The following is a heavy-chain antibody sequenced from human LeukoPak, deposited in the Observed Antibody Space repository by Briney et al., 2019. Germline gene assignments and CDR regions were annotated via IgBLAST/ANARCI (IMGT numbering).Heavy chain of an antibody. CDR3: AKKIFGGSGYEQPGY. Sequence: GGSLRLSCAASGFTFSSYGMHGVRQAPGKGLEWVAVISYDGSNKYYADSVKGRFTISRDNSKNTLYLQMNSLRAEDTAVYYCAKKIFGGSGYEQPGYWGQEPWSPSPQ. CDR2: ISYDGSNK. D-gene: IGHD5-12*01. J-gene: IGHJ4*01. CDR1: GFTFSSYG. V-gene: IGHV3-30*18.